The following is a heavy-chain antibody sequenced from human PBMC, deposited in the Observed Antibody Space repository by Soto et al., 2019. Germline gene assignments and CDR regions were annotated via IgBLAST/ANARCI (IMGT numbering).Heavy chain of an antibody. V-gene: IGHV3-33*01. CDR3: ARGTTVTDFLMDV. J-gene: IGHJ6*03. CDR2: IWYDGSNK. CDR1: GFTFSSHA. Sequence: GGSLRLSCAASGFTFSSHAIHWVRQAPGKGLEWVAGIWYDGSNKYYADSVKGRFTISRDNSKNTLYLQMDSLRAEDTAVFYCARGTTVTDFLMDVWGNGTTVTVSS. D-gene: IGHD4-4*01.